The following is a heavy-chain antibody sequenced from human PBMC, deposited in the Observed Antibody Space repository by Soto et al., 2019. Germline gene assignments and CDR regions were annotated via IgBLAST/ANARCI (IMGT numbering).Heavy chain of an antibody. CDR2: ISSSGSTI. CDR1: GFTFSSYE. V-gene: IGHV3-48*03. CDR3: ARVEGSNNWSHQYFDC. D-gene: IGHD1-20*01. Sequence: GGSLRLSCAASGFTFSSYEMNWVRQAPGKGLEWVSYISSSGSTIYYADSVKGRFTISRDNAKNSLYLQMNSLRAEDTAVYYCARVEGSNNWSHQYFDCWGQGTLVTVSS. J-gene: IGHJ4*02.